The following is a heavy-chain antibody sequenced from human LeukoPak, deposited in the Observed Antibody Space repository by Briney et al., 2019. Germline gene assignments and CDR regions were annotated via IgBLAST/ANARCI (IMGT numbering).Heavy chain of an antibody. CDR2: IRYDGSNK. D-gene: IGHD3-3*01. Sequence: PGGSLRLSCAASGFTFSSYGMHWVRQAPGKGLEWVAFIRYDGSNKYYADSVKGRFTISRDNSKNTLYLQMNSLRAEDTAVYYCAKPFYDHQYYFDYWGQGTLVTVSS. V-gene: IGHV3-30*02. J-gene: IGHJ4*02. CDR3: AKPFYDHQYYFDY. CDR1: GFTFSSYG.